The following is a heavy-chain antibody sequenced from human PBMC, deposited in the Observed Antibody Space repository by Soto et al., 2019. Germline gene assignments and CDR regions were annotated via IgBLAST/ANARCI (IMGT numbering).Heavy chain of an antibody. CDR1: GFTFSNYS. J-gene: IGHJ4*01. D-gene: IGHD3-10*01. CDR2: INDDGGGR. V-gene: IGHV3-7*02. Sequence: EVQLVESGGGLVQPGGSLRLSCAASGFTFSNYSMTWVRQAPGKGLEWVANINDDGGGRKYVDSLKGPFTISRDTAKNSLNRQMNTVRAVEREVYYCPSAGSGNDRWGQGTLVTVSS. CDR3: PSAGSGNDR.